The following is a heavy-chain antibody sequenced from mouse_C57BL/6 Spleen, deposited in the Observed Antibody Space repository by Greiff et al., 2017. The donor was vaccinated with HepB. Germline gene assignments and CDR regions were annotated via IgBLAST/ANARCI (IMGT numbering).Heavy chain of an antibody. J-gene: IGHJ4*01. CDR2: IYPGSGNT. V-gene: IGHV1-76*01. D-gene: IGHD3-2*02. CDR3: ARASSGYYYAMDY. CDR1: GYTFTDYY. Sequence: QVQLKESGAELVRPGASVKLSCKASGYTFTDYYINWVKQRPGQGLEWIARIYPGSGNTYYNEKFKGKATLTAEKSSSTAYMQLSSLTSEDSAVYFCARASSGYYYAMDYWGQGTSVTVSS.